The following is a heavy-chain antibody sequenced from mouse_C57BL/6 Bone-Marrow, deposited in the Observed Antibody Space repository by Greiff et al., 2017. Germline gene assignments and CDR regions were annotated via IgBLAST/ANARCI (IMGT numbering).Heavy chain of an antibody. Sequence: EVMLVESGGGLVKPGGSLKLSCAASGFTFSSYTMSWVRQTPEKRLEWVATISGGGGNTYYPDSVKGRFTISRDNAKNTLYLQMSSLRSEDTALYYCASLPFTTVVATRYFDVWGTGTTVTVSS. CDR3: ASLPFTTVVATRYFDV. CDR2: ISGGGGNT. V-gene: IGHV5-9*01. CDR1: GFTFSSYT. D-gene: IGHD1-1*01. J-gene: IGHJ1*03.